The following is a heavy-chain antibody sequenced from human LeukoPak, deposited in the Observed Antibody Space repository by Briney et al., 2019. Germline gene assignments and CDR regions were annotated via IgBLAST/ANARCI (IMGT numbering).Heavy chain of an antibody. V-gene: IGHV1-2*02. D-gene: IGHD4-17*01. Sequence: ASVKVSCKASGYTFTGYYMHWVRQAPGQGLEWMGWINPNTGGTNYAQNFQGRVTMTRDTSISTAYMELSRLKSDDTAEYYCARGPTVTTDYWGQGTLVTVSS. CDR2: INPNTGGT. J-gene: IGHJ4*02. CDR1: GYTFTGYY. CDR3: ARGPTVTTDY.